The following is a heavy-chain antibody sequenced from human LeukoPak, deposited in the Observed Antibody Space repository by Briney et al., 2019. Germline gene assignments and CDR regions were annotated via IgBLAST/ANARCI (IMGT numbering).Heavy chain of an antibody. V-gene: IGHV3-21*01. CDR1: GFTFSSYA. Sequence: GGSLRLSCAASGFTFSSYAMNWVRQAPGKGLEWASSITSRSYTYSTDSVRGRFTISRDNARNSLYLEMNSLRVEDTALYYCARGGADIPFDYWGQGTLVTVSS. CDR3: ARGGADIPFDY. J-gene: IGHJ4*02. D-gene: IGHD2-21*02. CDR2: ITSRSYT.